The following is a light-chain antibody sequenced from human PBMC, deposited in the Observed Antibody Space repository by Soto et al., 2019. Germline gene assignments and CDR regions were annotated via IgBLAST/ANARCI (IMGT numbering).Light chain of an antibody. CDR3: QQSYSNPPA. Sequence: EIVMTQSPATLSVSPGERATLSCRASQSVSSNLAWYQQKPGQAPRLLIYDASNRATGIPSRFSGSGSGTEFTLTISSLQPEDFATYYCQQSYSNPPAFGQGTKVDIK. V-gene: IGKV3D-15*01. CDR2: DAS. CDR1: QSVSSN. J-gene: IGKJ1*01.